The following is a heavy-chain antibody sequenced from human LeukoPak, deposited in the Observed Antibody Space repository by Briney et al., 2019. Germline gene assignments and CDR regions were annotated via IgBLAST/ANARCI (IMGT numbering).Heavy chain of an antibody. CDR3: ARHLRTTFDY. D-gene: IGHD2/OR15-2a*01. Sequence: ASVKVSCKASGYTFTTNDINWVRQAPGQGPEWVAWINPNSGKSGYAPKFRGRVTVSRDTSISTAYLELSSLRSDDTAVYYCARHLRTTFDYWGQGSLVTASS. CDR2: INPNSGKS. J-gene: IGHJ4*02. CDR1: GYTFTTND. V-gene: IGHV1-8*03.